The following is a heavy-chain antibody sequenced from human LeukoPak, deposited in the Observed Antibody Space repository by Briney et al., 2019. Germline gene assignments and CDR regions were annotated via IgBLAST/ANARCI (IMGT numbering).Heavy chain of an antibody. Sequence: ASVKVSCKASGYTFTGYYMHWVRQAPGQGLEWMGWINPNSGGTNYAQKFQGRVTMTRDTSISTAYMELSRLRSDDTAVYYCARIPPPTIFGVVPSLYFDYWGPGTLVTVSS. V-gene: IGHV1-2*02. J-gene: IGHJ4*02. CDR2: INPNSGGT. CDR3: ARIPPPTIFGVVPSLYFDY. CDR1: GYTFTGYY. D-gene: IGHD3-3*01.